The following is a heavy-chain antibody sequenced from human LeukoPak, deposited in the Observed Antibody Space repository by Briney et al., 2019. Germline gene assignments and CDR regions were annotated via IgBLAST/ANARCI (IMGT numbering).Heavy chain of an antibody. CDR1: GFTFSDSA. D-gene: IGHD3-22*01. V-gene: IGHV3-73*01. Sequence: GGSLRLSCAASGFTFSDSAMHWVRQASGKGLEWVGRIRSKANSYATTYDASVKGRFTISRDDSKNTAFLQMNSLKTEDTAVYYCTRRYYHDSSGNYYGDYWGQGTRVTVSS. CDR2: IRSKANSYAT. J-gene: IGHJ4*02. CDR3: TRRYYHDSSGNYYGDY.